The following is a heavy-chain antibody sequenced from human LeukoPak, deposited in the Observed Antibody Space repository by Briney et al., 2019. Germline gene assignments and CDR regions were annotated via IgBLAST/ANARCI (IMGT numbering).Heavy chain of an antibody. Sequence: GGSLRLSCAASGFTFSSYSMNWVRQAPGKGLEWVSYISSSSSTIYYADSVKGRFTISRDNSKNTLYLQMNSLRAEDTAVYYCAKGDCSSTSCYPYYYYGMDVWGQGTTVIVSS. CDR1: GFTFSSYS. J-gene: IGHJ6*02. D-gene: IGHD2-2*01. V-gene: IGHV3-48*01. CDR2: ISSSSSTI. CDR3: AKGDCSSTSCYPYYYYGMDV.